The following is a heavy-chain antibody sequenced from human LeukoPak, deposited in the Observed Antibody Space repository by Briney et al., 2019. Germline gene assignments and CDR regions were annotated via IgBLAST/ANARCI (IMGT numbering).Heavy chain of an antibody. CDR1: GGSINNYY. V-gene: IGHV4-59*01. CDR3: ARDNVALSYFDY. Sequence: SETLSLTCTVSGGSINNYYWTWLRQPPGKGLEWIGYIYYSGSTNYNPSLTSRVTISVDTSKNQFSLKLSSVTAADTAVYYCARDNVALSYFDYWGQGTLVTVSS. J-gene: IGHJ4*02. D-gene: IGHD2-15*01. CDR2: IYYSGST.